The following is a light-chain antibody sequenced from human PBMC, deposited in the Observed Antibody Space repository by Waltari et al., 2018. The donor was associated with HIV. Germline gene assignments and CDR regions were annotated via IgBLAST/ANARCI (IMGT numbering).Light chain of an antibody. CDR3: CSYAGITTWV. CDR1: SNDLGRYDL. CDR2: DVT. J-gene: IGLJ3*02. V-gene: IGLV2-23*02. Sequence: QSALPQPASVSGSPGQSITISCTGTSNDLGRYDLVAWYQHQPGRAPKLIIYDVTKWPSGVSHRFSGSKSGATASLTISGLQAEDEAEYYCCSYAGITTWVFGGGTKVTVL.